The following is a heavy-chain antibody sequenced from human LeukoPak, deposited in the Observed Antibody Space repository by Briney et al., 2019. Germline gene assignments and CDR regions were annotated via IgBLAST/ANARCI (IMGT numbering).Heavy chain of an antibody. CDR3: ARHEGGAIWHWLDP. V-gene: IGHV5-51*01. Sequence: KVSCKASGYSFTSYWIGWVRQMPGKGLEWMGIIYPGDSDTRYSPSFQGQVTISADKSISTAYLQRSSLKASDTAMYYCARHEGGAIWHWLDPWGQGTLVTVSS. J-gene: IGHJ5*02. CDR1: GYSFTSYW. CDR2: IYPGDSDT. D-gene: IGHD2-21*01.